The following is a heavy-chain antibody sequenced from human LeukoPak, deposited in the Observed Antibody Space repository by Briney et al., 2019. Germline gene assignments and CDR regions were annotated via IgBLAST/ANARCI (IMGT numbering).Heavy chain of an antibody. Sequence: GGSLRLSCAASGFTFSTYAMHWVRQAPGKGLEYVSAINSDGSSTYYANSVKGRFTISRDNSKNTLYLQMGSLRADDIAVYYCARALYDTSGYYYGDFDYWGQGTLVTVSS. V-gene: IGHV3-64*01. J-gene: IGHJ4*02. CDR1: GFTFSTYA. CDR3: ARALYDTSGYYYGDFDY. CDR2: INSDGSST. D-gene: IGHD3-22*01.